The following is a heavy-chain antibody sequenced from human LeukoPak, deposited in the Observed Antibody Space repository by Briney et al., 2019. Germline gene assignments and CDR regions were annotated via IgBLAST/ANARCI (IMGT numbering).Heavy chain of an antibody. Sequence: GASVKVSCKASGYTFTGYYMHWVRQAPGQGLEWMGWISPYNGDTNYAQSLQGRVTMTRDTSTSTASMELRSLRSDDTAVYYCARVLRYSSSSGDAFDIWGQGTMVTVSS. CDR3: ARVLRYSSSSGDAFDI. CDR1: GYTFTGYY. D-gene: IGHD6-6*01. CDR2: ISPYNGDT. J-gene: IGHJ3*02. V-gene: IGHV1-18*04.